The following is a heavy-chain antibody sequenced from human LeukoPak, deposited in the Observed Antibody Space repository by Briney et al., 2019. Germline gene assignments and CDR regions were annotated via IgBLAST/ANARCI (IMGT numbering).Heavy chain of an antibody. Sequence: PGGSLSLSCAASGFTFSSYAMSWVRQAPGKGLEWVSAISGGGGSTYYADSVKGRFTISRDNSKNTLYLQMNSLRAEDTAVYYCAKARYDFWSGTDYWGQGTLVTVSS. V-gene: IGHV3-23*01. J-gene: IGHJ4*02. CDR1: GFTFSSYA. CDR3: AKARYDFWSGTDY. D-gene: IGHD3-3*01. CDR2: ISGGGGST.